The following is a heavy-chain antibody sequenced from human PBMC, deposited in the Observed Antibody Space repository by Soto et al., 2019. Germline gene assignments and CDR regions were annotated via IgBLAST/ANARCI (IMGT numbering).Heavy chain of an antibody. CDR1: GHTLTELS. CDR3: ATGALYYDFWSGINIDY. CDR2: FDPEDGET. D-gene: IGHD3-3*01. J-gene: IGHJ4*02. V-gene: IGHV1-24*01. Sequence: GASVKVSCKVSGHTLTELSMHWVRQAPGKGLEWMGGFDPEDGETIYAQKFQGRVTMTEDTSTDTAYMELSSLRSEDTAVYYCATGALYYDFWSGINIDYWGQGTLVTVSS.